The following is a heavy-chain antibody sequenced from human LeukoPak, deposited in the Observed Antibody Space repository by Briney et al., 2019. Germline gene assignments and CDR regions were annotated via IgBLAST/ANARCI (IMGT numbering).Heavy chain of an antibody. V-gene: IGHV3-23*01. CDR1: GFTFSPYA. J-gene: IGHJ6*03. CDR2: IISGSGGST. CDR3: AKGGGAAHYYMDV. D-gene: IGHD3-16*01. Sequence: GGSLRLSCAASGFTFSPYAMTWVRQAPGKGLEWVSAIISGSGGSTYYADSVRGRFTISRDNSKNTLYLQMNSLGVEDTAVYYCAKGGGAAHYYMDVWGKGTTVTVSS.